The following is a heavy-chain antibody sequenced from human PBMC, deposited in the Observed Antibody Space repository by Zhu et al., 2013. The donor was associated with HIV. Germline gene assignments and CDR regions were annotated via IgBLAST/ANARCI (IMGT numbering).Heavy chain of an antibody. Sequence: QVQLVQSGAEVKXPGASVKVSCKASGYIFTGYYMHWVRQAPGQGLEWMGIINPSGGSTSYAQKFQGRVTMTRDTSTSTVYMELSSLRSEDTAVYYCARAGGYYYYMDVWGKGTTVTVSS. V-gene: IGHV1-46*01. CDR2: INPSGGST. D-gene: IGHD3-10*01. CDR3: ARAGGYYYYMDV. CDR1: GYIFTGYY. J-gene: IGHJ6*03.